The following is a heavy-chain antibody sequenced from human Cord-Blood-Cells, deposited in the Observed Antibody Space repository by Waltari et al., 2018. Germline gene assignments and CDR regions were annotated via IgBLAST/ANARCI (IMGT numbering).Heavy chain of an antibody. J-gene: IGHJ5*02. D-gene: IGHD6-13*01. CDR1: GGSFSGYY. Sequence: QVQLQQWGAGLLKPSETLSLTCAVYGGSFSGYYWSWIRQPPGKGLEWIGEINHSGSTNYNPSLKSRVTISVDTSKNQFSRKLSSVTAADTAVYYCAREGDSSSWYNWFDPWGQGTLVTVSS. V-gene: IGHV4-34*01. CDR2: INHSGST. CDR3: AREGDSSSWYNWFDP.